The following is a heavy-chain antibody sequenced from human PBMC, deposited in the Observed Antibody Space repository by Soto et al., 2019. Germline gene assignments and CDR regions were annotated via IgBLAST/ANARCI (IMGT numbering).Heavy chain of an antibody. D-gene: IGHD5-12*01. CDR2: ISYDGSNK. V-gene: IGHV3-30-3*01. Sequence: QVQLVESGGGVVQPGRSLRLSCAASGFTFSSYAMHWVRQAPGKGLEWVAVISYDGSNKYYADSVKGRFTISRDNSKNTLYLQMNSLRAEDTAVYYCARATRGDGSNSRRYYYGMDVWGQGTTVTVSS. CDR3: ARATRGDGSNSRRYYYGMDV. CDR1: GFTFSSYA. J-gene: IGHJ6*02.